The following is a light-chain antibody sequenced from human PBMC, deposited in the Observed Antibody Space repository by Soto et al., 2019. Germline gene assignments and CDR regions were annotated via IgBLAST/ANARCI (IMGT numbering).Light chain of an antibody. Sequence: DLQMAPSPSTLSASVGARVTITCRASQSISSWLAWYQQKPGKVPKLLIYAASTLQTGVPSRFSGSGSGTDFTLTISSLQPEDSASYYCQQSYSSWATFGGGTKVDIK. CDR3: QQSYSSWAT. CDR2: AAS. V-gene: IGKV1-39*01. J-gene: IGKJ4*01. CDR1: QSISSW.